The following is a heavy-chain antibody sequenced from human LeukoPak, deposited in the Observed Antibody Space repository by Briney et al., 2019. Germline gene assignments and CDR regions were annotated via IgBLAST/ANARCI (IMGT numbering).Heavy chain of an antibody. J-gene: IGHJ4*02. V-gene: IGHV3-21*01. Sequence: GGSLRLSCGAYGFTFSSYTMNWVRQAPGKGLEWVSSISRSSTYIYYADSVKGRFTISRDNAKNSLYLQMNSLRGEDTAVYYCARDGPAAIVTSPDYWGQGTLVTVSS. CDR3: ARDGPAAIVTSPDY. CDR2: ISRSSTYI. CDR1: GFTFSSYT. D-gene: IGHD2-2*01.